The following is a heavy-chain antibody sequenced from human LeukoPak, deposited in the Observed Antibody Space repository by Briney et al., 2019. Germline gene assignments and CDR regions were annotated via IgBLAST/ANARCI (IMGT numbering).Heavy chain of an antibody. CDR1: GFTFSSYE. CDR3: AKDPYSGSYLSHFDY. J-gene: IGHJ4*02. V-gene: IGHV3-48*03. CDR2: ISSSGSTI. Sequence: GGSLRLSCAASGFTFSSYEMNWVRQAPGKGLEWVSYISSSGSTIYYADSVKGRFTISRDNSKNTLYLQMNSLRAEDTAVYYCAKDPYSGSYLSHFDYWGQGTLVTVSS. D-gene: IGHD1-26*01.